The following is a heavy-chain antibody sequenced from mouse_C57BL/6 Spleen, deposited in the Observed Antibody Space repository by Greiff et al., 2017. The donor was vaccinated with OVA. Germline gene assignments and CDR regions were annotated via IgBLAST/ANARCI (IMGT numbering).Heavy chain of an antibody. V-gene: IGHV5-4*01. CDR1: GFTFSSYA. Sequence: DVHLVESGGGLVKPGGSLKLSCAASGFTFSSYAMSWVRQTPEKRLEWVATISDGGSYTYYPDNVKGRFTISRDNAKNNLYLQMSHLKSEDTAMYYCARGDYSNYSDFDYWGQGTTLTVSS. D-gene: IGHD2-5*01. J-gene: IGHJ2*01. CDR3: ARGDYSNYSDFDY. CDR2: ISDGGSYT.